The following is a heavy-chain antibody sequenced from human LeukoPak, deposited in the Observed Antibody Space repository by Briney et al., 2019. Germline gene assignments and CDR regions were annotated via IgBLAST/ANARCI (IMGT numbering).Heavy chain of an antibody. D-gene: IGHD1-26*01. CDR3: ARRSGEGYFDC. V-gene: IGHV3-66*01. J-gene: IGHJ4*02. Sequence: GGSLRLSCAASGFTVSSNYMTWVRQAPGKGLEWVSVIYSGGDTYYADSVKGRFTISRDSSKNTLYLQVNSLRTEDTAVYYCARRSGEGYFDCWGQGTLVTVSS. CDR1: GFTVSSNY. CDR2: IYSGGDT.